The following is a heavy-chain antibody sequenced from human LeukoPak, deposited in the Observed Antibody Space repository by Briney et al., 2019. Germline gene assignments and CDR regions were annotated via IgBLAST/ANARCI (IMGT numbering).Heavy chain of an antibody. D-gene: IGHD2-2*01. V-gene: IGHV3-48*01. CDR1: GFTFSSYS. J-gene: IGHJ6*02. Sequence: GGSLRLSCAASGFTFSSYSMNWVRQAPGKGLEWVSYISSSSSTIYYADSVKGRFTISRDNAKNSLYLQMNSLRAEDTAVYYCARGPSTYPYYYYYGMDVWGQGTTVTVSS. CDR2: ISSSSSTI. CDR3: ARGPSTYPYYYYYGMDV.